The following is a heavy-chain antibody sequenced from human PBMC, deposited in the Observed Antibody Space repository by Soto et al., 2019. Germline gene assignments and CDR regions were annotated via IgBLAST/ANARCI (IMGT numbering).Heavy chain of an antibody. CDR1: GGTISMIGSY. Sequence: SDTLALTCTFPGGTISMIGSYWHWIPQPPGKGLEWIANIYYSGSTYYNPSLKSRVTISVDTSKNQFSLKLNSVTAADTAVYYCARSNSGYYKWFDPWGQGTLVTVSS. V-gene: IGHV4-39*01. CDR2: IYYSGST. J-gene: IGHJ5*02. CDR3: ARSNSGYYKWFDP. D-gene: IGHD3-22*01.